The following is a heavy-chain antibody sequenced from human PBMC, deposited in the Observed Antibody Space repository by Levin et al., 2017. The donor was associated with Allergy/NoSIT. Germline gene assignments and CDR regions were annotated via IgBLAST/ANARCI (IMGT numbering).Heavy chain of an antibody. CDR3: ARKGSGSYGTFAYYYYGMDV. V-gene: IGHV5-51*01. Sequence: GESLKISCKGSGYSFTSYWIGWVRQMPGKGLEWMGIICPGDSDTRYNPSFQGQVTISADKSISTAYLQWSSLKASDTAMYYCARKGSGSYGTFAYYYYGMDVWGQGTTVTVSS. CDR1: GYSFTSYW. CDR2: ICPGDSDT. D-gene: IGHD3-10*01. J-gene: IGHJ6*02.